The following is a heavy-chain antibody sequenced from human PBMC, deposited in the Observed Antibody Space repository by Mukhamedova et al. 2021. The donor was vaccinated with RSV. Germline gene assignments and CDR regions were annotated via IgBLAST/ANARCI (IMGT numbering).Heavy chain of an antibody. J-gene: IGHJ6*02. D-gene: IGHD3-16*01. V-gene: IGHV5-51*01. CDR3: ARLISGNWGDGLDV. CDR2: IYPGNSEA. Sequence: GKGLEWMGIIYPGNSEARYSPSFQDQVTFSVDKSVTTAYLQWSSLKALDTAMYYCARLISGNWGDGLDVWGQGTTVTVSS.